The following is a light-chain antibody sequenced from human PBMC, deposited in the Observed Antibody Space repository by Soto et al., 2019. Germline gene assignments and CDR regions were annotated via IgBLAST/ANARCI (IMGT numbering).Light chain of an antibody. CDR1: ETISSW. CDR2: KAS. Sequence: DIQMTQSPSTLSGSVGDRVTMTCRASETISSWLAWYQQKPGKAPKLLIYKASTLKSGVPSRFSGSGSGTEFTLTISSLQPDDFATYYCQHYNSYSPWTFGQGTKVDIK. V-gene: IGKV1-5*03. CDR3: QHYNSYSPWT. J-gene: IGKJ1*01.